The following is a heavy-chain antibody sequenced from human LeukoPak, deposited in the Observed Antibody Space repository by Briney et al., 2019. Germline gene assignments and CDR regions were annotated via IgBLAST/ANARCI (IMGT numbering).Heavy chain of an antibody. CDR1: GFTFSSYA. J-gene: IGHJ3*02. V-gene: IGHV3-30*04. CDR2: ISYDGSNK. CDR3: ARGSLTTVTRLGAFDI. D-gene: IGHD4-17*01. Sequence: AGGSLRLSCAASGFTFSSYAMHWVRQAPGKGLEWVAVISYDGSNKYYADSVKGRFTISRDNSKNTLYLQMNSLRAEDTAVYYCARGSLTTVTRLGAFDIWGQGTMVTVSS.